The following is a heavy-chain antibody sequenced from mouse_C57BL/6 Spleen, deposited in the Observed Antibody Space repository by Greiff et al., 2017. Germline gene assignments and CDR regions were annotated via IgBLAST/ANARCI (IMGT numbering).Heavy chain of an antibody. Sequence: DVKLVESGGGLVKPGGSLKLSCAASGFTFSSYAMSWVRQTPEKRLAWVATISDGGSYTYYPDNVKGRFTISRDNAKNNLYLQMSHLKSEDTAMYYCARGNYFDYWGQGTTLTVSS. J-gene: IGHJ2*01. CDR1: GFTFSSYA. CDR3: ARGNYFDY. V-gene: IGHV5-4*03. CDR2: ISDGGSYT.